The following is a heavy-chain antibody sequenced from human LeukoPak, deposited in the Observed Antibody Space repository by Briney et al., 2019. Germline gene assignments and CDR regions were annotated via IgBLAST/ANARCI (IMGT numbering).Heavy chain of an antibody. J-gene: IGHJ6*02. D-gene: IGHD6-13*01. CDR2: ISSSSSYM. CDR3: ANTLGGAAAGRYYYGMDV. V-gene: IGHV3-21*01. CDR1: GFTFRNYG. Sequence: GGSLRLSCAASGFTFRNYGMPWVRQAPGKGLEWVSCISSSSSYMYYADSVKGRFTISRDNAKNSLYLQMNSLRAEDTAVYYCANTLGGAAAGRYYYGMDVWGQGTTVTVSS.